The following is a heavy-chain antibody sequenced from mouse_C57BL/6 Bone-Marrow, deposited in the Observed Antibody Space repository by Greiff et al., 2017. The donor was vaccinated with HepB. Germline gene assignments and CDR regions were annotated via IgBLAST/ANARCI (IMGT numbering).Heavy chain of an antibody. V-gene: IGHV5-12*01. CDR1: GFTFSDYY. Sequence: EVQLVESGGGLVQPGGSLKLSCAASGFTFSDYYMYWVRQTPEKRLEWVAYISNGGGSTYYPDTVKGRFTISRDNAKNTLYLQMSRLKSEDTAMYYCARQGSITTVVADWYFDVWGTGTTVTVSS. CDR2: ISNGGGST. CDR3: ARQGSITTVVADWYFDV. J-gene: IGHJ1*03. D-gene: IGHD1-1*01.